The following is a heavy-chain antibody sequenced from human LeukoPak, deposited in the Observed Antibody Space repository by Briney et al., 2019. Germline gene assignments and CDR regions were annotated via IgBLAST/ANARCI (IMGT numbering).Heavy chain of an antibody. J-gene: IGHJ4*02. CDR1: GFIFSSFG. CDR2: IGAGGGST. V-gene: IGHV3-23*01. Sequence: GGPLRLSCAASGFIFSSFGMNWVRRAPGKGLEWVSGIGAGGGSTYYADSVKGRFTISRDNSRNTLYLQMNSLRADDTAVYYCAKLGMVRGEGYWGQGTLVTVST. D-gene: IGHD3-10*01. CDR3: AKLGMVRGEGY.